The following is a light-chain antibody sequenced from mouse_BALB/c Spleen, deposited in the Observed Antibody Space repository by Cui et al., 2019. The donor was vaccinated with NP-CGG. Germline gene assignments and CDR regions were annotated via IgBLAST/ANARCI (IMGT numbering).Light chain of an antibody. CDR1: TGAVTTSNY. J-gene: IGLJ1*01. CDR3: VLWYSNHWV. CDR2: GTN. Sequence: QPVVPQELALTTSPGETVTLTCRSSTGAVTTSNYANWVQEKPDHLFTGLIGGTNNRAPGVPARFSGSLIGDKAALTITGAQTEDEAIYFCVLWYSNHWVFGGGTKLTVL. V-gene: IGLV1*01.